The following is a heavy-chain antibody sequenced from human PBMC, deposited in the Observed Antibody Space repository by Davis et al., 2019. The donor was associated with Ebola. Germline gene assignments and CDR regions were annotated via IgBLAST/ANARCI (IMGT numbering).Heavy chain of an antibody. J-gene: IGHJ4*02. CDR2: INHSGST. CDR1: GGSFSGYY. CDR3: AGGNIAVAGTGFDY. D-gene: IGHD6-19*01. Sequence: PSETLTLTCAVYGGSFSGYYWSWIRQPPGKGLEWIGEINHSGSTNYNPSLKSRVTISVDTSKNQFSLKLSSVTAADTAVYYCAGGNIAVAGTGFDYWGQGTLVTVSS. V-gene: IGHV4-34*01.